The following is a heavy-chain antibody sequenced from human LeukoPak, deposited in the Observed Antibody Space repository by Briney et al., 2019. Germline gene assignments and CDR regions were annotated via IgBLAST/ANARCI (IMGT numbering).Heavy chain of an antibody. V-gene: IGHV3-48*01. Sequence: GGSLRLSCAASGFTFSTYNMNWVRQAPGTGLEWVSYISKTSSSIYYADSVKGRFTISRDNAKNSLYLQMNSLRAEDTAVYYCASSGDYYMGYWGQGTLVTVSS. CDR2: ISKTSSSI. CDR3: ASSGDYYMGY. CDR1: GFTFSTYN. D-gene: IGHD1-26*01. J-gene: IGHJ4*02.